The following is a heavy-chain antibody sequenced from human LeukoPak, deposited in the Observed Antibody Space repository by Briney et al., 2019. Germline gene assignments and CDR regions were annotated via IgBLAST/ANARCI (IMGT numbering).Heavy chain of an antibody. J-gene: IGHJ5*02. Sequence: PSETLSLTCTVSGGSISSSSYYWGWIRQPPGKGLEWIGSMYYSGSTYYNPSLKSRVTISLDTSKNQFSLKLSSVTAAERLAAGTTAPKGFDPWGQGTLVTVSS. CDR1: GGSISSSSYY. CDR2: MYYSGST. V-gene: IGHV4-39*07. D-gene: IGHD6-13*01. CDR3: TAPKGFDP.